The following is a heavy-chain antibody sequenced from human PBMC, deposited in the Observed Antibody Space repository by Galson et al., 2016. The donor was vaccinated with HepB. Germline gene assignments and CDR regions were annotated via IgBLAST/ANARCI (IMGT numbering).Heavy chain of an antibody. V-gene: IGHV3-7*01. CDR1: GFTFSRSW. CDR2: INQDGNEK. Sequence: SLRLSCAVSGFTFSRSWMTWVRQIPGTGLEWVANINQDGNEKYYVDSVKDRFTTSRDTAKNSLYLQMNTLRAEDTAVYFCARDYYRSADYWGQGTLVTVSS. D-gene: IGHD3-22*01. J-gene: IGHJ4*02. CDR3: ARDYYRSADY.